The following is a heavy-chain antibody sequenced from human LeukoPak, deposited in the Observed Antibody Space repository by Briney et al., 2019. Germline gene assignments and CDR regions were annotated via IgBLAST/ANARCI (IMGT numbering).Heavy chain of an antibody. CDR3: AREESGGYFDY. Sequence: ASVKVSCKASGYTFTNYYVHWVRQAPGQGLEWMGLINPTGSSTNYAQKFRGRVTMTRDTSATTVYVELSSLRSEDTAVYYCAREESGGYFDYWGQGTLLPVFS. J-gene: IGHJ4*02. CDR2: INPTGSST. CDR1: GYTFTNYY. D-gene: IGHD2-8*02. V-gene: IGHV1-46*01.